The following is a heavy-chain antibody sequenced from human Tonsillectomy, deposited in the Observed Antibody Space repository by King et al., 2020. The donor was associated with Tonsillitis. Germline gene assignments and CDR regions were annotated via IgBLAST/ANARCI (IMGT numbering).Heavy chain of an antibody. CDR2: IYYSGST. CDR1: GDSIRTYY. Sequence: QLQESGPGLVKPSETLSLTCTVSGDSIRTYYWSWIRQPPGKGLEWIGYIYYSGSTNYNPSPKSRFTISVDQSKNQFSLNLNSVTAADTAVYYCARGPNGGNLLFDIWGQGTVVTVSS. D-gene: IGHD4-23*01. J-gene: IGHJ3*02. CDR3: ARGPNGGNLLFDI. V-gene: IGHV4-59*01.